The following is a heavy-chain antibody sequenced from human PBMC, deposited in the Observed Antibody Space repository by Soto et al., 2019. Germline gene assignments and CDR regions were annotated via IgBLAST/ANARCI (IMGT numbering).Heavy chain of an antibody. D-gene: IGHD6-6*01. CDR1: GFIFSSDW. J-gene: IGHJ4*02. Sequence: EVQLVESGGGLVQPGGSLRLSCAASGFIFSSDWMHWVRQAPGGGLVWVSRINTDGSGTTYADSVNGRFTISRDNSKDTLYLHMNSLRAEDTAVYYCARDRPGEQHYFDFWGQGILVTVSS. CDR3: ARDRPGEQHYFDF. V-gene: IGHV3-74*01. CDR2: INTDGSGT.